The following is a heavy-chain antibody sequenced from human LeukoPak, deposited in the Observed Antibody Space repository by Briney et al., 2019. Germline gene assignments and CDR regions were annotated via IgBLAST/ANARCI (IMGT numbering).Heavy chain of an antibody. CDR2: ISSSTSTI. CDR3: ARSHCRGGDCYGLDY. J-gene: IGHJ4*02. V-gene: IGHV3-11*04. CDR1: GFTFSDYY. Sequence: MSGGSLRFSCAASGFTFSDYYMSWIRQAPGKGLEWVSYISSSTSTIYYADSVRGRFTISRDNANNSLYLQMNSLRDEDTAVYYCARSHCRGGDCYGLDYWGQGTLVTVSS. D-gene: IGHD2-21*02.